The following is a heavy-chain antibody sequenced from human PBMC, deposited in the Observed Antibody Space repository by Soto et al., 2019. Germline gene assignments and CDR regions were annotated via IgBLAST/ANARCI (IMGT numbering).Heavy chain of an antibody. Sequence: HGGSLRLSCEASGFTFDNNAMHWVRQAPGKGLEWVSGISWNSGSIGYADAVKGRFTISRDNAKNSLYLQMNSLRAEDTALYYCAKDKHSSGRDSAFDIWGQGTMVTVSS. V-gene: IGHV3-9*01. D-gene: IGHD6-19*01. CDR3: AKDKHSSGRDSAFDI. CDR2: ISWNSGSI. J-gene: IGHJ3*02. CDR1: GFTFDNNA.